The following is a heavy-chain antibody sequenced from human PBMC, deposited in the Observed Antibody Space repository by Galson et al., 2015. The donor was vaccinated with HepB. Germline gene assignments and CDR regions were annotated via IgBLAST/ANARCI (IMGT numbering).Heavy chain of an antibody. V-gene: IGHV3-30*18. CDR3: AKDSGIAVAGYYFDY. J-gene: IGHJ4*02. CDR2: ISYDGSNK. Sequence: SLRLSCAASGFTFSSYGMHWVRQAPGKGLEWVAVISYDGSNKYYADSVKGRFTISRDNSKNTLYLQMNSLRAEDTAVYYCAKDSGIAVAGYYFDYWGQGTLVTVSS. CDR1: GFTFSSYG. D-gene: IGHD6-19*01.